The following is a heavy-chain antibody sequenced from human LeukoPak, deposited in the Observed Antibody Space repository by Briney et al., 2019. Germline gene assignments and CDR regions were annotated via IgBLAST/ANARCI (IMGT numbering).Heavy chain of an antibody. J-gene: IGHJ3*01. Sequence: SGGSLRLSCAVSGFTFSNYAMHWVRQAPGKGLEWVAVISYDGSKKDHADSVKGRFTISRDNSKNTLYLQMNSLRAEDTAVYYCARTASSGDYLRPWVDVWGQGTMVTVSS. CDR1: GFTFSNYA. D-gene: IGHD3-22*01. CDR3: ARTASSGDYLRPWVDV. CDR2: ISYDGSKK. V-gene: IGHV3-30-3*01.